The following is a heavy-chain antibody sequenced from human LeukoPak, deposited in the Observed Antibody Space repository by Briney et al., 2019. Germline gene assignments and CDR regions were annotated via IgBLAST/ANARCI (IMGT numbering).Heavy chain of an antibody. CDR3: ARVPTSPNWFDP. J-gene: IGHJ5*02. Sequence: ASVKVSCKASGYTFTGYYMHWVRQAPGQGLVWMGWINPNSGGTNYAQKFQGRVTMTRDTSISTAYMELSRLRSDDTAVYYCARVPTSPNWFDPWGQGTLVTVSS. CDR1: GYTFTGYY. D-gene: IGHD3-16*01. CDR2: INPNSGGT. V-gene: IGHV1-2*02.